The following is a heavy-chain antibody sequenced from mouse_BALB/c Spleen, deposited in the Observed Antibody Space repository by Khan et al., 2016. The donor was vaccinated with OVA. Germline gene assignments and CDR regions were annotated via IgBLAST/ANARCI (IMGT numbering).Heavy chain of an antibody. Sequence: EVKLVESGPGLVKPSQSLSLTCTVTGYSITSGYAWNWIRQFPGNKLEWMGYISYSGVTSYTPSLKSRISITRDTSKNQFFLQLNSVTTEDTATYYCARGNDYGYYFDYWGKGTTLTVSS. V-gene: IGHV3-2*02. CDR2: ISYSGVT. D-gene: IGHD1-1*01. CDR1: GYSITSGYA. J-gene: IGHJ2*01. CDR3: ARGNDYGYYFDY.